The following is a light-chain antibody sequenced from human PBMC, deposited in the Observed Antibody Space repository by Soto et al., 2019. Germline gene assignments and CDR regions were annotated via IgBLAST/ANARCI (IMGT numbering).Light chain of an antibody. J-gene: IGKJ5*01. V-gene: IGKV1-33*01. Sequence: DIQMTQSPSSLSAYVGDRVTITCRASQSISTYLNWYLQKPGKAPKLLIYDASNLEAGVPSRFRGSGSGTDFTFTISRLQPEDIATYYCQQYENLPTFGQGTRLEIK. CDR1: QSISTY. CDR2: DAS. CDR3: QQYENLPT.